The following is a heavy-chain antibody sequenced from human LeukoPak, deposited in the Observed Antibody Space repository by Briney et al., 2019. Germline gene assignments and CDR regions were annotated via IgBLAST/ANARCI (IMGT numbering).Heavy chain of an antibody. CDR3: ARVSESEWCFDL. D-gene: IGHD1-14*01. CDR1: GFTFDDYG. CDR2: IIWKSDIK. J-gene: IGHJ2*01. Sequence: GGSLRLSCAISGFTFDDYGMHWVRQGPGEGLEWVSGIIWKSDIKGYADSVQGRFTISRDNAKNSLYLQMNSLRAEDTAVYYCARVSESEWCFDLWGRGTLVTVSS. V-gene: IGHV3-9*01.